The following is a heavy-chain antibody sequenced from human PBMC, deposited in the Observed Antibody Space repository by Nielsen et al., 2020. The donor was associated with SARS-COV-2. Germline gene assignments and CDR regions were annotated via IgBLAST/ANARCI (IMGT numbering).Heavy chain of an antibody. J-gene: IGHJ5*02. Sequence: ASVKVSCKASGYTFTSYGISWVRQAPGQRLEWMGWINAGNGNTKYSQKFQGRVTITRDTSASTAYMELSSLRSEDTAVYYCARDDILTGYYENWFDPWGQGTLVTVSS. CDR2: INAGNGNT. V-gene: IGHV1-3*01. CDR1: GYTFTSYG. D-gene: IGHD3-9*01. CDR3: ARDDILTGYYENWFDP.